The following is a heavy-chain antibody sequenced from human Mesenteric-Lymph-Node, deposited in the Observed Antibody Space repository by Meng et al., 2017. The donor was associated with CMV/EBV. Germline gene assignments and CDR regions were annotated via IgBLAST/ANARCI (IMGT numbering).Heavy chain of an antibody. CDR2: ISYDGSNK. D-gene: IGHD1-26*01. J-gene: IGHJ6*02. CDR3: AKEGESWELPQGDYYYYGMDV. V-gene: IGHV3-30*04. Sequence: GGSLRLSCAASGFTFSSYAMHWVRQAPGKGLEWVAVISYDGSNKYYADSVKGRFTISRDNSKNTLYLQMNSLRAEDTAVYYCAKEGESWELPQGDYYYYGMDVWGQGTTVTVSS. CDR1: GFTFSSYA.